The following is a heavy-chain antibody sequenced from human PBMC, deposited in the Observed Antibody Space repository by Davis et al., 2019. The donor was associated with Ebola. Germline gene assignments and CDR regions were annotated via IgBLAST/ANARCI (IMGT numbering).Heavy chain of an antibody. Sequence: GGSLRLSCAASGFTFNIFDMHWVRQAPGRGLEWVAFVRSHGSDDHYADSVKGRFTISRDNSKNTLYLQMNSLRAEDTAVYYCARVGVGQQGGLFDYWGQGTLVTVSS. J-gene: IGHJ4*02. CDR2: VRSHGSDD. CDR3: ARVGVGQQGGLFDY. D-gene: IGHD3-16*01. CDR1: GFTFNIFD. V-gene: IGHV3-30*02.